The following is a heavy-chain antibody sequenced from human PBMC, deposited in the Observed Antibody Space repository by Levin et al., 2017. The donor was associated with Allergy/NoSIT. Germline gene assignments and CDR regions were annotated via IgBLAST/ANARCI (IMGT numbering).Heavy chain of an antibody. CDR3: ARGVFDF. V-gene: IGHV3-48*03. J-gene: IGHJ4*02. Sequence: RTGGSLRLSCAASGFTFEIYGMNWVRQAPGKRLEWVSHISGSGSPTYYADPVRGRFTISRDNAKKSLYLQMTSLRVEDTAVYYCARGVFDFWGQGALVTVSS. CDR1: GFTFEIYG. CDR2: ISGSGSPT. D-gene: IGHD2-8*02.